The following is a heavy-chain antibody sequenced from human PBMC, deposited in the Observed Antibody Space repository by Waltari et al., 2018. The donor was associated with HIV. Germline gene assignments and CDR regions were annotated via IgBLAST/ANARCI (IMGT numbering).Heavy chain of an antibody. Sequence: QVQLVQSGTEVKKPGASVKVSCKASGYPFTQYGISWVRQAPGQGLEWMGWTSTYNLNTNEAQKFQVRITLTRDTSTSTVYMELMSLTSDDTAVYYCAREGFCRGGSCYSGAVDIWGQGTLVTVSS. J-gene: IGHJ3*02. CDR1: GYPFTQYG. V-gene: IGHV1-18*04. CDR3: AREGFCRGGSCYSGAVDI. D-gene: IGHD2-15*01. CDR2: TSTYNLNT.